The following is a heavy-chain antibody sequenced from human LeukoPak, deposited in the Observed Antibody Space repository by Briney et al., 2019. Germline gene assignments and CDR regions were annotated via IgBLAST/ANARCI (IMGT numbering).Heavy chain of an antibody. CDR2: ISYDGSNK. J-gene: IGHJ5*02. CDR3: ARQGDYGSGSYDWFDP. V-gene: IGHV3-30-3*01. Sequence: GGSLRLSCAASGFTFSSYAMHWVRQAPGKGLEWVAVISYDGSNKYYADSVKGRFTISRDNSKNTLYLQMNSLRAEDTAVYYCARQGDYGSGSYDWFDPWGQGTLVTVSS. D-gene: IGHD3-10*01. CDR1: GFTFSSYA.